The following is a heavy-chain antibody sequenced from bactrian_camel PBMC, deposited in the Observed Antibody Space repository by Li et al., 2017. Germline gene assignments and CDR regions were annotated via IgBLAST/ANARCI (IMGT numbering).Heavy chain of an antibody. CDR2: VRRDSTI. CDR3: AADWGFCSTVALGFGLQGGH. Sequence: HVQLVESGGGSVQAGGSLKLSCAGSAYIWEQCGMGWYLQAAGKEVNVVSVRRDSTIIYADSVRGRFTISQDNAKNTLYLQMNSLKPEDTAMYYCAADWGFCSTVALGFGLQGGHWGQGTQVTVS. V-gene: IGHV3S63*01. J-gene: IGHJ4*01. CDR1: AYIWEQCG. D-gene: IGHD7*01.